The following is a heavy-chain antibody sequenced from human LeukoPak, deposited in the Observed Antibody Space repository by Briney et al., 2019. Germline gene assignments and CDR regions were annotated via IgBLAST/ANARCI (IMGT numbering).Heavy chain of an antibody. CDR1: GFTLSSYW. D-gene: IGHD2-21*01. V-gene: IGHV3-7*01. CDR2: IEHHGSEK. CDR3: ARGPFVVINAPDY. Sequence: PGGSLRLSCAASGFTLSSYWMTWVRQAPGKGLEWVANIEHHGSEKYYVDSVKGRFTISRDNAKNSLYLQMNSLRAEDTAVYYCARGPFVVINAPDYGGQGTLVTVSS. J-gene: IGHJ4*02.